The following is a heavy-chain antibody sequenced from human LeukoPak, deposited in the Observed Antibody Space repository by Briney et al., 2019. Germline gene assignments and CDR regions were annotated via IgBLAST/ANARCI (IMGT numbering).Heavy chain of an antibody. CDR2: ISDDGTYK. CDR1: EFTFSSYS. Sequence: PGGSLRLSCAASEFTFSSYSMNWVRQAPGKGLEWVSSISDDGTYKYYADSVKGRFTISRDNSKNTLYLQMNSLRAEDTAVYYCARALFYSGSYPLDYWGQGTLVTVSS. V-gene: IGHV3-21*01. J-gene: IGHJ4*02. CDR3: ARALFYSGSYPLDY. D-gene: IGHD1-26*01.